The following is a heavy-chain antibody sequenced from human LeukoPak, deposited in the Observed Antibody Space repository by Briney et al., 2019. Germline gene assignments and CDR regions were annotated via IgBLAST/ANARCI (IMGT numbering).Heavy chain of an antibody. J-gene: IGHJ4*02. D-gene: IGHD1-26*01. Sequence: ASVKVSCKASGYTFTGYYMHWVRQAPGQGLEWMGWINPNSGGTNYAQKFQGRVTMTRDTSISTAYMELSRLRSDDAAVYYCARDPGVGDYYFDYWGQGTLVTVSS. CDR1: GYTFTGYY. V-gene: IGHV1-2*02. CDR2: INPNSGGT. CDR3: ARDPGVGDYYFDY.